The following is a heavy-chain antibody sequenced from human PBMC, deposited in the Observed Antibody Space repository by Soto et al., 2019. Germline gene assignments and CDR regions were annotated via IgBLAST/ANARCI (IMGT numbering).Heavy chain of an antibody. CDR1: GLSFTNYG. D-gene: IGHD1-1*01. CDR3: AREGPKTGTSPFDV. V-gene: IGHV3-33*01. Sequence: PWGALRLFCGAPGLSFTNYGMDRVRQAQGKGLEWVAVVWSDGSHRYYADSVKGRFSISRDNSKNMLYLQMNSLGAEDTAVYYCAREGPKTGTSPFDVRGQGTMVTGSS. CDR2: VWSDGSHR. J-gene: IGHJ3*01.